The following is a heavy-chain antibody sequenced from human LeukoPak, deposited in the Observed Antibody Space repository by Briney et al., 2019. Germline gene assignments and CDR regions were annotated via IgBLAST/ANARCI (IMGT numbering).Heavy chain of an antibody. V-gene: IGHV4-4*07. Sequence: PSETLSLTCTVSGGSISSYYWSWIRQPAGKGLEWLGRTYTSGSTNYNPSLKSRVTMSLDTSKNHFSLKLSSVTAADTAVYYCARDLTDYYELDYWGQGTLVTVSS. CDR3: ARDLTDYYELDY. D-gene: IGHD3-22*01. J-gene: IGHJ4*02. CDR2: TYTSGST. CDR1: GGSISSYY.